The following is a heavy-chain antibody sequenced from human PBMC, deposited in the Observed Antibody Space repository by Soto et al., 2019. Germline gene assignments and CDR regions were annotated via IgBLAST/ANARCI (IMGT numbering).Heavy chain of an antibody. V-gene: IGHV4-39*01. Sequence: PSETLSLTCTVSGGSISSSSYYWGWIRQPPGKGLEWIGNIYYSGNTYYNPSLKSRVTISADTSKNHFSLKLSSVTAADTAVYYCATRPIYGDKGFDYWGQGTLVTVSS. CDR1: GGSISSSSYY. CDR2: IYYSGNT. D-gene: IGHD4-17*01. CDR3: ATRPIYGDKGFDY. J-gene: IGHJ4*02.